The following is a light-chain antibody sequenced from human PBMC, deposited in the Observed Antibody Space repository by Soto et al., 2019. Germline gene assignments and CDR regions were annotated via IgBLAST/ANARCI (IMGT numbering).Light chain of an antibody. CDR1: QSFRGL. CDR2: DAY. CDR3: RQYGRSLGFA. V-gene: IGKV3-11*01. J-gene: IGKJ4*01. Sequence: EVLLTQSPVTLSLSRGESAALSCGASQSFRGLLAWYQQKPGQAPRLLIYDAYNRATGIPPRFSGSGSGTDFTLTISRLEPEDFAVYYCRQYGRSLGFAFGGGTKVDIK.